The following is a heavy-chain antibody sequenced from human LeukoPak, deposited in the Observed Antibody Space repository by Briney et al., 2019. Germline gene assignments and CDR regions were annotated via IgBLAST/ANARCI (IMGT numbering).Heavy chain of an antibody. J-gene: IGHJ5*02. CDR2: IKQDGSEK. D-gene: IGHD6-13*01. CDR3: ARSPYSSSWYWFDP. V-gene: IGHV3-7*01. CDR1: GFTFSSYW. Sequence: SGGSLRLSCAASGFTFSSYWVSWVRQAPGKGLEWVANIKQDGSEKYYVDSVKGRFTISRDNAKNSLYLQMNSLRAEDTAVYYCARSPYSSSWYWFDPWGQGTLVTVSS.